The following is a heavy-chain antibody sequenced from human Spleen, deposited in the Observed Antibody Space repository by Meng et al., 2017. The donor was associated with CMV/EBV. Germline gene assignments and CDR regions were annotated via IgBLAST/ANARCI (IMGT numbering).Heavy chain of an antibody. CDR3: ARDIIVVPAAIGYGMEV. CDR1: GYTFTDHY. J-gene: IGHJ6*02. CDR2: INPDSGGA. Sequence: ASVKVSCKASGYTFTDHYIHWVRQAPGQGLEWMGWINPDSGGASYVQTFQGRVTMTRDTSISTAFMEVKRVRPDDTAVYYCARDIIVVPAAIGYGMEVWGQGTTVTVSS. D-gene: IGHD2-2*01. V-gene: IGHV1-2*02.